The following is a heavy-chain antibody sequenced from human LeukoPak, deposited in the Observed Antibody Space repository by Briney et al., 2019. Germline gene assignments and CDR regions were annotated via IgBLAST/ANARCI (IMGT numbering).Heavy chain of an antibody. V-gene: IGHV5-51*01. CDR2: IYPGDSDT. J-gene: IGHJ3*02. Sequence: GESLKISCKGSGYSFTSYWIGWVRQMPGKGLEWMGIIYPGDSDTRYRPAFQGQVTISADKSINTAYLQWSRLKDSDTAMYYCARRSGDYKNAFDIWGQGTMVTVSS. D-gene: IGHD4-17*01. CDR1: GYSFTSYW. CDR3: ARRSGDYKNAFDI.